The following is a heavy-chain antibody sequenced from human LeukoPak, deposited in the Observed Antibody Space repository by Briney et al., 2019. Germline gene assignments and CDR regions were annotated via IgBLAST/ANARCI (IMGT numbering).Heavy chain of an antibody. D-gene: IGHD3-10*01. J-gene: IGHJ5*02. Sequence: PGVSLTLSCAASGFTFSSYDMHWVRQATGKGLEWVSAIDTAGDTYYPGSVKGRFTISRENAKNPLYLQMNSLRAGDTAVYYCARGLGARGGLRNWFDPWGQGTLVTVSS. V-gene: IGHV3-13*01. CDR2: IDTAGDT. CDR1: GFTFSSYD. CDR3: ARGLGARGGLRNWFDP.